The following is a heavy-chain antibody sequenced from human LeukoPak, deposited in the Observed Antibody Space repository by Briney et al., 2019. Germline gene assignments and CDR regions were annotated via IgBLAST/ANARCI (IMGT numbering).Heavy chain of an antibody. Sequence: GGSLRLSCAASGFTFSSYAMHWVRQAPGKGLEWVAVISYDGSNKYYADSVKGRFTISRDNSKNTLYLQMNSLRAEDTAVYYCAKRGQLWLNSEFDYWGQGTLVTVSS. CDR2: ISYDGSNK. D-gene: IGHD5-18*01. V-gene: IGHV3-30-3*02. J-gene: IGHJ4*02. CDR3: AKRGQLWLNSEFDY. CDR1: GFTFSSYA.